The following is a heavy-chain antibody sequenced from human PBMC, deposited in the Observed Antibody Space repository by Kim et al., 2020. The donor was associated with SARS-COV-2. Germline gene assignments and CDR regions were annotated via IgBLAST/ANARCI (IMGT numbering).Heavy chain of an antibody. V-gene: IGHV3-7*03. D-gene: IGHD3-10*01. Sequence: GGSLRLSCAVSGISINDYWMSWVRQAPGKGLEWVANIRQHGNEKYYVDSVKGRFTISRDNAKNSLSLQMSRLRVEDTAVYYCTRAGGWFWGQGSLVTVSS. CDR1: GISINDYW. CDR3: TRAGGWF. J-gene: IGHJ4*02. CDR2: IRQHGNEK.